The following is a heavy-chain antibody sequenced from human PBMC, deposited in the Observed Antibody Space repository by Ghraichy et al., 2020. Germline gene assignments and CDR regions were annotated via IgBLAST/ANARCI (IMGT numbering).Heavy chain of an antibody. CDR1: GFTFRTYA. Sequence: WGSLRLSCAASGFTFRTYAMSWVRQAPGKGLEWVSAITDNGGTTYDAESVKRRFTISRDNSKNTLFLQMNSLRGEDTAVYYCAKFARDWPNEYLQHWGQGALVTVS. D-gene: IGHD3/OR15-3a*01. CDR3: AKFARDWPNEYLQH. J-gene: IGHJ1*01. V-gene: IGHV3-23*01. CDR2: ITDNGGTT.